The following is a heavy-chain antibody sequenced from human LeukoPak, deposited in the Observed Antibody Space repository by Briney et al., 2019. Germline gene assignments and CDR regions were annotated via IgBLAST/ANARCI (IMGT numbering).Heavy chain of an antibody. Sequence: PGGSLRLSCAASGFTFDDYAMHWVRQAPGKGLEWVPGISWNSGSIGYADSVKGRFTISRDNAKNSLYLQMNSLRAEDTALYYCAKDFFIAVAGTRYYFDYWGQGTLVTVSS. CDR2: ISWNSGSI. CDR1: GFTFDDYA. J-gene: IGHJ4*02. V-gene: IGHV3-9*01. D-gene: IGHD6-19*01. CDR3: AKDFFIAVAGTRYYFDY.